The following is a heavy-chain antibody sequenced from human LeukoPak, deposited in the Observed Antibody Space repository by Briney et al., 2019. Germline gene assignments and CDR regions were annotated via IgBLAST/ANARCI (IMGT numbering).Heavy chain of an antibody. V-gene: IGHV4-30-4*01. J-gene: IGHJ5*02. CDR1: GGSITSGDYY. CDR2: IYYSEST. D-gene: IGHD2-15*01. CDR3: ARMVAATNWFDP. Sequence: SETLSLTCTVSGGSITSGDYYWSWIRQPPGKGLEWIGYIYYSESTYYNPSLKSRVTFSVDTSKNHFSLKLTSVTAADTAVHYCARMVAATNWFDPWGRGTLVTVSS.